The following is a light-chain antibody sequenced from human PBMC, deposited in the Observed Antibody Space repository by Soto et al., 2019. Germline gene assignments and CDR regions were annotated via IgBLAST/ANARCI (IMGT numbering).Light chain of an antibody. Sequence: QSALTQPASVSGSPGQSITISCTGTNSDIGGYNYVSWYQQHPGKAPKLIIYEVINRPSGVSNRFSASKSGSTASLTISGXQXXXXXDYYCSSYTSSTTPVFGGGTQLTV. J-gene: IGLJ3*02. CDR3: SSYTSSTTPV. CDR2: EVI. V-gene: IGLV2-14*01. CDR1: NSDIGGYNY.